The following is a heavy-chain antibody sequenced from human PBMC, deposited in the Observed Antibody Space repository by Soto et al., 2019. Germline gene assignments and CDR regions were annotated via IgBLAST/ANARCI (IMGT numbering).Heavy chain of an antibody. V-gene: IGHV3-30*18. CDR3: AKDKRSSVLRYFAWLLLLGDG. CDR2: ISYDGSNK. D-gene: IGHD3-9*01. Sequence: QVQLVESGGGVVQPGRSLRLSCAASGFTFSSYGMHWVRQAPGKGLEWVAVISYDGSNKYYADSVKGRFTISRDNSKNTLYLQMNSLRAEDTAVYYCAKDKRSSVLRYFAWLLLLGDGWGQGTLVTVS. J-gene: IGHJ4*02. CDR1: GFTFSSYG.